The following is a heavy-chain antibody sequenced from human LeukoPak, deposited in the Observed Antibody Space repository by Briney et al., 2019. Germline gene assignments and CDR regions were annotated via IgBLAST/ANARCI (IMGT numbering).Heavy chain of an antibody. Sequence: ASVKVSCKASGGTFSSYAISWVRQAPGQGLEWMGGIIPIFGTANYAQKFQGRVTITTDESTSTAYMELSSLRSEDTAVYYCASSIYCSSTSCYPSEYFQHWGQGTLVTVSS. D-gene: IGHD2-2*01. J-gene: IGHJ1*01. CDR1: GGTFSSYA. CDR3: ASSIYCSSTSCYPSEYFQH. CDR2: IIPIFGTA. V-gene: IGHV1-69*05.